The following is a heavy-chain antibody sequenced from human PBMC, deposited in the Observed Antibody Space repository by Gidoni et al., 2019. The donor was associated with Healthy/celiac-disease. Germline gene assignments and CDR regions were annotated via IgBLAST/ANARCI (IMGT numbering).Heavy chain of an antibody. J-gene: IGHJ3*02. Sequence: QVQLVESGGGVFQPGRSLSLSCAASGCTFRRYGMHWVRQAPGKGLEWVAVIWYDGSNKYYADSVKGRFTISRDNSKNTLYLQMNSLRAEDTAVYYCARGVVPAAPRNAFDIWGQGTMVTVSS. CDR3: ARGVVPAAPRNAFDI. CDR2: IWYDGSNK. CDR1: GCTFRRYG. V-gene: IGHV3-33*01. D-gene: IGHD2-2*01.